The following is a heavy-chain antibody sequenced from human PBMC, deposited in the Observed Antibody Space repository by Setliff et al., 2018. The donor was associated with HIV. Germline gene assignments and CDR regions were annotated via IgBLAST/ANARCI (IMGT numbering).Heavy chain of an antibody. Sequence: ASVKVSCKASGYTFNNYFLHWVRQAPGQGLEWVGSLIPALGEPHYAQSVQGRAAITADDSTHTAYLELVNLRSDDTATYYCGRGTLYGVSDYWGPGTLVTVSS. CDR3: GRGTLYGVSDY. J-gene: IGHJ4*02. CDR1: GYTFNNYF. V-gene: IGHV1-69*11. CDR2: LIPALGEP. D-gene: IGHD3-3*01.